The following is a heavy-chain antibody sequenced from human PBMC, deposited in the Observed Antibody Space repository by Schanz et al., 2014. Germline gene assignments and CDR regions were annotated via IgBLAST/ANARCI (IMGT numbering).Heavy chain of an antibody. V-gene: IGHV3-13*01. D-gene: IGHD2-15*01. J-gene: IGHJ6*02. CDR2: IGYLGDT. CDR3: AKGMGYCSGGTCYDYYYGLDV. CDR1: GFTLSNSD. Sequence: EQLVESGGGLVKPGGSLRLSCAASGFTLSNSDMHWVRQGTGKGLEWVSTIGYLGDTYYPDSVKGRFTISRDNSENTLYLQMNSLSADDTAVFYCAKGMGYCSGGTCYDYYYGLDVWGQGTTVTVSS.